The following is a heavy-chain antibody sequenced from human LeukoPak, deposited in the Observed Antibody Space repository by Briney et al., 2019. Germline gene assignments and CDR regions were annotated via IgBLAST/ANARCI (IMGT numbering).Heavy chain of an antibody. V-gene: IGHV3-30*18. J-gene: IGHJ4*02. CDR3: AKDEMRAYKS. D-gene: IGHD5-24*01. CDR1: GFTFSSYG. Sequence: GGSPRLSCAASGFTFSSYGMHWVRQAPGKGLEWVAVISYDGSNKYYADSVKGRFTISRDNSKNTLYLQMNSLRAEDTAVYYCAKDEMRAYKSWGQGTLVTVSS. CDR2: ISYDGSNK.